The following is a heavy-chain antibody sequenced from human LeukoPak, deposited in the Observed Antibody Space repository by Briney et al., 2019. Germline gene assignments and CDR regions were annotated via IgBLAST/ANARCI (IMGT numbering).Heavy chain of an antibody. Sequence: PGGSLRLSCGASGFTFSSYAMSWVRQAPGKGLEWVSGISGSGGSTYYADSVKGRFTISRDNSKNTLYLQMNSLRAVDTAVYLCAKAPRVASSPDDWGQGTLVTVSS. CDR3: AKAPRVASSPDD. D-gene: IGHD2-2*01. CDR2: ISGSGGST. J-gene: IGHJ4*02. CDR1: GFTFSSYA. V-gene: IGHV3-23*01.